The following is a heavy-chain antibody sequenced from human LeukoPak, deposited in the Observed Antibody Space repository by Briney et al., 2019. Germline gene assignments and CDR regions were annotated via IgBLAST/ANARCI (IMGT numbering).Heavy chain of an antibody. D-gene: IGHD2-2*01. Sequence: GASVKVSCKASGYTFTSYYMHWVRQAPGQGLEWMGIINPSGGSTSYAQKFQGRVTMTRDTSTSTVYMELSSLRSEDTAVYYCARQYQCSSTSCYGSFQHWGQGTLVTVSS. V-gene: IGHV1-46*03. CDR3: ARQYQCSSTSCYGSFQH. CDR1: GYTFTSYY. J-gene: IGHJ1*01. CDR2: INPSGGST.